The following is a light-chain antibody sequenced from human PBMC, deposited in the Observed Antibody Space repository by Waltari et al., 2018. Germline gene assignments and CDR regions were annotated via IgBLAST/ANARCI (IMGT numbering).Light chain of an antibody. J-gene: IGKJ1*01. CDR3: QQHGTLPAT. CDR1: QTVGSSS. V-gene: IGKV3-20*01. CDR2: RAS. Sequence: EIVLTQSPGPVSLSPGVTVTLACRASQTVGSSSLSWYQQKPGQAPRLVIYRASRRATGIPDRFSGSGSGTDFSLTISRLEPEDFAVYYCQQHGTLPATFGQGTKVEIK.